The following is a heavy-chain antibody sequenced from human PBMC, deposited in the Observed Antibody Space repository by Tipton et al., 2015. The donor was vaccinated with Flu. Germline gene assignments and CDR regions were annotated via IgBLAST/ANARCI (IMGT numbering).Heavy chain of an antibody. J-gene: IGHJ4*02. CDR1: GFTFSDYW. CDR3: AGKGLPDH. CDR2: IKQDGSQI. V-gene: IGHV3-7*01. Sequence: SLRLSCAASGFTFSDYWMSWVRQTPGKGLESVANIKQDGSQIYYVDSVKGRFTISRDNAKNSLYLQMNSLRADDTALYYCAGKGLPDHWGQGTLVTVSS.